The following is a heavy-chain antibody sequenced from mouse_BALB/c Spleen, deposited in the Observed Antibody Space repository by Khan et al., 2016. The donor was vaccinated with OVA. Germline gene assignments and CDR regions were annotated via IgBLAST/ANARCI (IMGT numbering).Heavy chain of an antibody. J-gene: IGHJ2*01. Sequence: ELVESGGGLVKPGGSLKLSCAASGFTFSNYAMSWVRQTPEKRLEWVASISSGGDTYYPDSVKGRFTFSRDDARNILYLQMSSLRSEDTAMYYCARGDYYVSNYFDYWGQGTTLTVS. CDR1: GFTFSNYA. CDR2: ISSGGDT. CDR3: ARGDYYVSNYFDY. V-gene: IGHV5-6-5*01. D-gene: IGHD1-1*01.